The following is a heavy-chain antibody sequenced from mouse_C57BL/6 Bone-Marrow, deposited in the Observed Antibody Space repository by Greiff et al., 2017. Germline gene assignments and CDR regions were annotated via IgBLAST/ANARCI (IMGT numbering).Heavy chain of an antibody. CDR3: ARRLLRWYFDV. Sequence: VQLQQSGAELVRPGTSVKMSCKASGYTFTNYWIGWAKQRPGHGLEWIGDIYPGGGYTNYNEKFKGKATLTADKSSSTAYMQFSSLTSEDSAIYYCARRLLRWYFDVWGTGTMVTVSS. CDR1: GYTFTNYW. D-gene: IGHD2-3*01. CDR2: IYPGGGYT. V-gene: IGHV1-63*01. J-gene: IGHJ1*03.